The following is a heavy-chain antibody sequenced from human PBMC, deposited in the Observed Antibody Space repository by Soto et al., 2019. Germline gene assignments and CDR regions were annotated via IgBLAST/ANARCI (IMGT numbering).Heavy chain of an antibody. CDR1: GFTFSSYA. CDR3: ARCITMVRGVIPNWFDP. Sequence: VQLLESGGGLVQPGGSLRLSCAASGFTFSSYAMSWVRQAPGKGLEWVSAISGSGGSTYYADSVKGRFTISRDNSKNTLYLQMNSLRAEDTAVYYCARCITMVRGVIPNWFDPWGQGTLVTVSS. D-gene: IGHD3-10*01. J-gene: IGHJ5*02. CDR2: ISGSGGST. V-gene: IGHV3-23*01.